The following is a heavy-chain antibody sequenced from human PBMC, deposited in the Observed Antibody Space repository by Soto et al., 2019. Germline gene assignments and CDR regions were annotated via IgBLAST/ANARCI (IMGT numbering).Heavy chain of an antibody. D-gene: IGHD3-22*01. CDR3: ARVAYYYDSSGPSPFDF. J-gene: IGHJ4*02. V-gene: IGHV6-1*01. CDR2: TYYKSRWYN. Sequence: PSQTLSLTCAISGDSVSSNNAAWNWIRQSPSRGLEWLGRTYYKSRWYNDYALSVRSRITINPDTSKNQFSLQLNSVTPEDTAVDYCARVAYYYDSSGPSPFDFWGQGTLVTVSS. CDR1: GDSVSSNNAA.